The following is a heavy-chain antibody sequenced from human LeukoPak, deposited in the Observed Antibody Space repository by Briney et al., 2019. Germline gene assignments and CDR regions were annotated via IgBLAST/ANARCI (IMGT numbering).Heavy chain of an antibody. CDR3: VKDLSYESSGYFFDY. CDR1: GFTFEDYT. D-gene: IGHD3-22*01. J-gene: IGHJ4*02. V-gene: IGHV3-43*01. Sequence: PGGSLRLSCAGSGFTFEDYTMHWVRQAPGKTLEWVSLISWDGTTYYRDSVKGRFTISRDNSKNSLYLQMDTLTSEDTAFYYCVKDLSYESSGYFFDYWGQGTLVTVSS. CDR2: ISWDGTT.